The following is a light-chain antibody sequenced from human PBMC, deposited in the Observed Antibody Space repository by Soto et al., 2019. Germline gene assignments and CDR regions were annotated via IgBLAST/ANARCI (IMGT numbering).Light chain of an antibody. V-gene: IGLV1-44*01. Sequence: QSVLTQPPSASGTPGQRVTISCSGGSSNIGSNPVNWYQQLPGTAPKLLIYGNIVRPSGVPDRFSGSKSGTSASLAISGLQSEDEAEYYCAASDDGLNGPLYVFGPGTKVTVL. CDR3: AASDDGLNGPLYV. CDR2: GNI. J-gene: IGLJ1*01. CDR1: SSNIGSNP.